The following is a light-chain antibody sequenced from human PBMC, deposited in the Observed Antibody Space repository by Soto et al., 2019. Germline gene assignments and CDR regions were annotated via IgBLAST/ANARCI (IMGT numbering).Light chain of an antibody. J-gene: IGKJ3*01. CDR2: DTS. CDR1: QSVNSNY. CDR3: QQYGSSQFI. V-gene: IGKV3-20*01. Sequence: EIVLMQSPGTLSLSPGEGATLSCRASQSVNSNYLAWYQQKPGQAPTVLIFDTSRRATGVPDRFSGSESGTDFTLTISRLEPDAFEVYYCQQYGSSQFIFGPGNKVNIK.